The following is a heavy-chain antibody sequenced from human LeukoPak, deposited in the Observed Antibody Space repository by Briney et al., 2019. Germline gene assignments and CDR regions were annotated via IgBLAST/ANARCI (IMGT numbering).Heavy chain of an antibody. CDR3: AKDVSGGYSYGYPTYYFDY. D-gene: IGHD5-18*01. CDR2: IRYDGSNK. Sequence: GGSLRLSCAASGFTFSSYGMHWVRQAPGKGLEWVAFIRYDGSNKYYADSVKGRFTISRDNSKTTLYLQMNSLRAEDTAVYYCAKDVSGGYSYGYPTYYFDYWGQGTLVTVSP. J-gene: IGHJ4*02. V-gene: IGHV3-30*02. CDR1: GFTFSSYG.